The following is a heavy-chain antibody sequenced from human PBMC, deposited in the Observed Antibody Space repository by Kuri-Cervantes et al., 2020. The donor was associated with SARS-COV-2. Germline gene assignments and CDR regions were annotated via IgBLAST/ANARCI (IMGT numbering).Heavy chain of an antibody. D-gene: IGHD4-17*01. V-gene: IGHV5-51*01. CDR2: IYPGDSDT. J-gene: IGHJ6*03. CDR1: GSTFNNYW. CDR3: ARRAYGEEVDQYNVDV. Sequence: GGSLRLSGKASGSTFNNYWIGWVRQMHGKGLEWVGIIYPGDSDTRYSPSFKGQVTISADKSINTAFLQWSSMEASYTAMYYCARRAYGEEVDQYNVDVWGEGTTVTVSS.